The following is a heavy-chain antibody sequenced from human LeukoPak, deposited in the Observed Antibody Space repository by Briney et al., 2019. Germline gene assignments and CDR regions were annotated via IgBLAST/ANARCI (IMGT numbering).Heavy chain of an antibody. Sequence: GGSLRLSYAASGFTFSTSGMSWVRQAPGKGLEWVSAISGNTYYADSVKDRFTISRDNSKNTLYLQMNSLRAEDTAIYYCAKQRGNTAMVTVDYWGQGTLVTVSS. D-gene: IGHD5-18*01. CDR2: ISGNT. CDR1: GFTFSTSG. J-gene: IGHJ4*02. CDR3: AKQRGNTAMVTVDY. V-gene: IGHV3-23*01.